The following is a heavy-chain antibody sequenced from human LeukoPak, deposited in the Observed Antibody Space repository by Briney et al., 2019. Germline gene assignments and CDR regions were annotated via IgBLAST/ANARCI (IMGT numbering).Heavy chain of an antibody. CDR3: ARSLLPPYYYYMDV. J-gene: IGHJ6*03. CDR1: VYTFTVYY. CDR2: INPNSGGT. V-gene: IGHV1-2*02. Sequence: GASVTVSFTSSVYTFTVYYMHWVRRAPGQGLEWMGWINPNSGGTNYAQKFQGRVTMTRDTSISTAYMELSRLRSDDTAVYYCARSLLPPYYYYMDVWGKGTTVTVSS. D-gene: IGHD2-15*01.